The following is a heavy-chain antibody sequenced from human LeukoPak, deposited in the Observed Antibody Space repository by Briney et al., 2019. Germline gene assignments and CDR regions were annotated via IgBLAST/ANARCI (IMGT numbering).Heavy chain of an antibody. CDR3: ARAGYSGPSDY. CDR1: GGSFSGYY. V-gene: IGHV4-34*01. J-gene: IGHJ4*02. CDR2: INHSGST. D-gene: IGHD5-12*01. Sequence: PSETLSLTCAVYGGSFSGYYWSWTRQPPGKGLEWIGEINHSGSTNYNPSLKSRVTISVDTSKNQFSLKLSSVTAADTAVYYCARAGYSGPSDYWGQGTLVTVSS.